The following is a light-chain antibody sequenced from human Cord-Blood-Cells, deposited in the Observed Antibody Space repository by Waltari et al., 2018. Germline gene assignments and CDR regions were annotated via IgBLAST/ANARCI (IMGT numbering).Light chain of an antibody. V-gene: IGKV4-1*01. CDR1: KSVLYSSNNKNY. Sequence: DIVMTQSPASLAVSLGERATINCKSSKSVLYSSNNKNYLAWYQQKPGQPPKLLIYWASTRESGVPDRFRGSGSGTDFTLTISSLQAEDVAVYYCQQYYSTPWTFGQGTKVEIK. CDR2: WAS. J-gene: IGKJ1*01. CDR3: QQYYSTPWT.